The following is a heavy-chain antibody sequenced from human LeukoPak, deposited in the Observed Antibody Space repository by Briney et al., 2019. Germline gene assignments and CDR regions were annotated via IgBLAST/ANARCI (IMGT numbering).Heavy chain of an antibody. CDR3: ARAPYCYGSGFDY. D-gene: IGHD3-10*01. CDR2: INHSGST. V-gene: IGHV4-34*01. J-gene: IGHJ4*02. CDR1: GGSFSGYY. Sequence: SETLSLTCAVYGGSFSGYYWSWIRQPPGKGLEWIGEINHSGSTNYNPSLKSRVTISVDTSKNQSSLKLSSVTAADAAVYYCARAPYCYGSGFDYWGQGTLVTVSS.